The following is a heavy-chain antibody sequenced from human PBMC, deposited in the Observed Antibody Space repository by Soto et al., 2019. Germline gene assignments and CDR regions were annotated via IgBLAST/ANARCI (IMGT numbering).Heavy chain of an antibody. CDR1: GGSTITY. CDR2: INYRGTT. J-gene: IGHJ5*02. D-gene: IGHD2-21*01. V-gene: IGHV4-59*03. CDR3: ATSYCGDGVSCNWFDP. Sequence: SVTLSVTCPVSGGSTITYWGWSRQPPGKGLEWIGYINYRGTTKYNSSLNSRVIISVDTSKKQLSLKLNSVTAADTAVYYCATSYCGDGVSCNWFDPWGQGILVTVSS.